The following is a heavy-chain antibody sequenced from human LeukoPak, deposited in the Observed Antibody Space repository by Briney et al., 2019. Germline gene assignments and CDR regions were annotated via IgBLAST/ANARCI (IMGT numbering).Heavy chain of an antibody. CDR3: ARSLTIGGSSSYFRYYYMDV. Sequence: SETLSLTCTVSGGSISSGGYYWSWIRQHPGKGLEWIGYIYYSGSTYYNPSLKSRVTMSVDTSKNQFSLKLSSVTAADTAVYYCARSLTIGGSSSYFRYYYMDVWGKGTTVTVSS. D-gene: IGHD6-6*01. J-gene: IGHJ6*03. V-gene: IGHV4-31*03. CDR2: IYYSGST. CDR1: GGSISSGGYY.